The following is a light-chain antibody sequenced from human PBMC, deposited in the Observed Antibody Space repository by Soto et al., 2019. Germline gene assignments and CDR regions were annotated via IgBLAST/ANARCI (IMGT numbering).Light chain of an antibody. CDR3: SSYTTSSSLV. Sequence: QSALTQPASVSGSPGQSITITCTGTSTDVGGYNSVSWYQQHPGKAPKLIIYEVTNRPSRISNRFSGSKSGNTASLTISGLQAEDEADYYCSSYTTSSSLVFGGGTKLTVL. CDR1: STDVGGYNS. J-gene: IGLJ2*01. CDR2: EVT. V-gene: IGLV2-14*01.